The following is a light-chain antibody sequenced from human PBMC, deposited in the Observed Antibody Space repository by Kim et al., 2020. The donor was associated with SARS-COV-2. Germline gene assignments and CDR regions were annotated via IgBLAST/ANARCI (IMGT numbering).Light chain of an antibody. V-gene: IGLV3-19*01. CDR3: NSRDSNDNVV. CDR2: GKN. J-gene: IGLJ2*01. CDR1: SLRSYY. Sequence: SSELTQDPAVSVALGQTVRITCQGDSLRSYYATWYQQKPGQAPILVIYGKNNRPSGIPDRFPGSSSGNTASLTITGTQVGDEADYYCNSRDSNDNVVFGGGTQLTVL.